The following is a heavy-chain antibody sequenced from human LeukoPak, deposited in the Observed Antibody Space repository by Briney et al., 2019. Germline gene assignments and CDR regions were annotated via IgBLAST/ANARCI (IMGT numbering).Heavy chain of an antibody. CDR1: GYTFTSYY. Sequence: ASVKVSCKASGYTFTSYYIHWLRQAPGQGFEWMGWSDPNSGATKYEHFQGRVTMTRDTSISTAYMELSRLRSDDTAVYYCARAGNYYDSSGYYGDAFDIWGQGTMVTVSS. V-gene: IGHV1-2*02. CDR3: ARAGNYYDSSGYYGDAFDI. J-gene: IGHJ3*02. CDR2: SDPNSGAT. D-gene: IGHD3-22*01.